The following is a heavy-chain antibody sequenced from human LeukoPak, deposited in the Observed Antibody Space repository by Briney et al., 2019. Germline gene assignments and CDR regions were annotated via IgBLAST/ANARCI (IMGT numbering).Heavy chain of an antibody. D-gene: IGHD4-17*01. V-gene: IGHV3-30*04. J-gene: IGHJ6*01. CDR2: ISYEGSAK. Sequence: GRSLRLSCAASGFTFGSYALHWVRQAPGKGLDWVALISYEGSAKYYADSVRGRFTISRDNSKSTLYLQVNSLRPEDTAVYYCATVRRTGGEYDHPYYGIDVWGQGATVTVSS. CDR3: ATVRRTGGEYDHPYYGIDV. CDR1: GFTFGSYA.